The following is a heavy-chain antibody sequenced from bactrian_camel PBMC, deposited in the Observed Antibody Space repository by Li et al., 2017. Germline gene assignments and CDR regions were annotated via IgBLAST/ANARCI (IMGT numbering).Heavy chain of an antibody. CDR2: TYSGNGGP. J-gene: IGHJ6*01. CDR3: AAVEATISTLFSGCSSSPADFTY. CDR1: AYASSAYC. Sequence: VQLVESGGGSVQAGGSLRLSCAGPAYASSAYCMGWFRRDPGKERKAVAVTYSGNGGPYYADAVAGRFTVSQVNANNTLYLQMTNLKLGDTAMYYCAAVEATISTLFSGCSSSPADFTYWGQGTQVTVS. D-gene: IGHD2*01. V-gene: IGHV3S31*01.